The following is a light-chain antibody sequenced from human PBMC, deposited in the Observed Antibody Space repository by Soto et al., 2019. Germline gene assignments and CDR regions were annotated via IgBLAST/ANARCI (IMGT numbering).Light chain of an antibody. CDR1: SSDVGAYDF. CDR2: EVS. J-gene: IGLJ1*01. CDR3: SSYTTSSTRV. V-gene: IGLV2-14*03. Sequence: QSSLAQPASVSGSPGQSITISSTGTSSDVGAYDFVSWYQQHPDKAPKLMIYEVSNRPSGVSYRFSGSKSVNTATLTISGLQAEDEADYYCSSYTTSSTRVFGTGTKVTVL.